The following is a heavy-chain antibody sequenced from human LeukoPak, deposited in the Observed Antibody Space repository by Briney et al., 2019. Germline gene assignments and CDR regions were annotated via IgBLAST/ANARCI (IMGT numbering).Heavy chain of an antibody. CDR2: INPNSGGT. J-gene: IGHJ4*02. CDR3: ARGLGGGYSGYEDY. V-gene: IGHV1-2*04. D-gene: IGHD5-12*01. Sequence: ASVKVSCKASGYTFTSYYMHWVRQAPGQGLERMGWINPNSGGTNYAQKFQGWVTMTRDTSISTAYMELSRLRSDDTAVYYCARGLGGGYSGYEDYWGQGTLVTVSS. CDR1: GYTFTSYY.